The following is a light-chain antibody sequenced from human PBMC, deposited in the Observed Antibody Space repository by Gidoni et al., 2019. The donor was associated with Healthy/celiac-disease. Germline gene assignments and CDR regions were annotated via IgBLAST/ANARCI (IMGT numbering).Light chain of an antibody. CDR2: RNN. CDR1: SSNIESNY. Sequence: QSVLTQPPSASGTPGQRVTLSCSGSSSNIESNYVYWSQQLPGTAPKLLIYRNNQRPSRVPDRFAGSKSGTSASLAISGLRSEDEADYYCAAWDDSLSVNWVFGGGTKLTV. V-gene: IGLV1-47*01. CDR3: AAWDDSLSVNWV. J-gene: IGLJ3*02.